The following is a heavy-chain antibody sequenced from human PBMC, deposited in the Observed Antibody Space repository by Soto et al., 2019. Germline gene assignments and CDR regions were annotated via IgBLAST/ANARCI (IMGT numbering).Heavy chain of an antibody. V-gene: IGHV4-31*03. Sequence: SETLSLTCTVSGGSISSGGYYWSWIRQHPGKGLEWIGYIYYSGSTYYNPSLKSRVTISVDTSKNQFSLKLSSVTAADTAVYYCARGLSHGDYVGYYYYYMDVWGKGTTVTVSS. J-gene: IGHJ6*03. D-gene: IGHD4-17*01. CDR2: IYYSGST. CDR3: ARGLSHGDYVGYYYYYMDV. CDR1: GGSISSGGYY.